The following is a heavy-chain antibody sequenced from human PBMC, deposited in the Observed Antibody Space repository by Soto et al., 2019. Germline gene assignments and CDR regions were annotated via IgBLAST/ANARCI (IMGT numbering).Heavy chain of an antibody. CDR3: ARHMNINGTEAFDY. Sequence: SETLSLTCAVYGGSGGSFSGYYWSWIRQPPGKGLEWIGEINHSGSTNYNPSLKSRVTISVDTSKNQFSLKLSSVTAADTVVYYCARHMNINGTEAFDYWGQGSLVTVSS. J-gene: IGHJ4*02. CDR1: GGSGGSFSGYY. V-gene: IGHV4-34*01. D-gene: IGHD1-1*01. CDR2: INHSGST.